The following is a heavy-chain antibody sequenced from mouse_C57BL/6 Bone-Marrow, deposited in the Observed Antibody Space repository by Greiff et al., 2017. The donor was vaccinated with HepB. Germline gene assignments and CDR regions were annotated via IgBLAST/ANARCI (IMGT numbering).Heavy chain of an antibody. J-gene: IGHJ1*03. CDR2: IYPGSGST. Sequence: VQLQQPGAELVKPGASVKMSCKASGYTFTSYWITWVKQRPGQGLEWIGDIYPGSGSTNYNEKFKSKATLTVDTSSSTAYMQLSSLTSEDSAVYYCASPPLRFLKDFDVWGTGTTVTVSS. V-gene: IGHV1-55*01. D-gene: IGHD1-3*01. CDR3: ASPPLRFLKDFDV. CDR1: GYTFTSYW.